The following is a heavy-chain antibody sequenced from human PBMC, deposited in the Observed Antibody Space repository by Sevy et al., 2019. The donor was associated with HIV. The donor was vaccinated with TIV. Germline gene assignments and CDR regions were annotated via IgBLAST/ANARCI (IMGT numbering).Heavy chain of an antibody. D-gene: IGHD6-13*01. CDR2: IYYSGST. J-gene: IGHJ6*02. CDR3: ARDYSSSWSVYYYYGMDV. V-gene: IGHV4-31*03. Sequence: SETLSLTCTVSGGSISSGGYYWSWIRQHPGKGLEWIGYIYYSGSTYYNPSLKSRVTISVDTSKNQFSLKLSSVNAADTAVYYCARDYSSSWSVYYYYGMDVWGQGTTVTVSS. CDR1: GGSISSGGYY.